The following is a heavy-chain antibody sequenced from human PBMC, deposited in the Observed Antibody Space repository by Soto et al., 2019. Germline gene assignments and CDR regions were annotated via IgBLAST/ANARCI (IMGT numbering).Heavy chain of an antibody. D-gene: IGHD2-2*02. V-gene: IGHV3-30*04. CDR2: ISYDGSDK. CDR3: ARDPRCSGTSCFTEYYYYYGMDV. CDR1: GFTFSIHA. Sequence: GSLRLSCAASGFTFSIHAMHWVRQGPGKGLEWVAVISYDGSDKYYADSVKGRFTISRDNSKNSLSLQMNSLRAEDTAVYYCARDPRCSGTSCFTEYYYYYGMDVWGQGTTVTVSS. J-gene: IGHJ6*02.